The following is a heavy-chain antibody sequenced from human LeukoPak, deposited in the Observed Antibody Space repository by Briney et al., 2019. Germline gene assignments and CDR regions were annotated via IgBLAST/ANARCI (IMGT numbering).Heavy chain of an antibody. V-gene: IGHV3-7*01. Sequence: GGSLRLSCATSGFSFSGTWMTWVRQAPGKGLECVANIKPDGSQRYYIDSVKGRFTVSRDNAKNSLYLQMNSLRVEDTATYYCTSDLNHDGGRWGQGTLVTVSS. D-gene: IGHD2-15*01. J-gene: IGHJ4*02. CDR3: TSDLNHDGGR. CDR2: IKPDGSQR. CDR1: GFSFSGTW.